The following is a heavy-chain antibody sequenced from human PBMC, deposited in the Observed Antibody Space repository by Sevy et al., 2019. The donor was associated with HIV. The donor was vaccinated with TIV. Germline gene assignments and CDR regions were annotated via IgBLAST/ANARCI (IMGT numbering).Heavy chain of an antibody. CDR1: GFTFSTYW. CDR2: IKEDGSAK. D-gene: IGHD3-16*01. CDR3: ARDSPGYGGFVH. Sequence: GGSLRLSCAASGFTFSTYWMTWVRQAPGQGLEWVANIKEDGSAKYYVDSVKGRFTISRDNAKKSLYLQVNNLRAEDTAGYYWARDSPGYGGFVHWGHGTLVTVSS. J-gene: IGHJ4*03. V-gene: IGHV3-7*01.